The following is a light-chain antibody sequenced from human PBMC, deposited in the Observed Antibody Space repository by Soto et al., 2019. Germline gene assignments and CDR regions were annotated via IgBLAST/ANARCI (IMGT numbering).Light chain of an antibody. CDR2: EVR. CDR1: SSDVGGYKY. Sequence: QSALTQSASVSGSPGQSITISCTGTSSDVGGYKYVSWYQQHPGKAPKLMIFEVRNRPSGVSNRFSGSKSGNTASLTISGLQAEDEADYYCSSYTSSSTLVFGTGTKVTLL. V-gene: IGLV2-14*01. CDR3: SSYTSSSTLV. J-gene: IGLJ1*01.